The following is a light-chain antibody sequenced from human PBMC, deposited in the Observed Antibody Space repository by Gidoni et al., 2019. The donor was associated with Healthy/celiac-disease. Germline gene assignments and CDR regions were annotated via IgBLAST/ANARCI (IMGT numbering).Light chain of an antibody. CDR1: QSDSSN. V-gene: IGKV3-15*01. J-gene: IGKJ4*01. CDR2: GAS. CDR3: QQYNNWPPLT. Sequence: EIVMTQSPATLSVSPGERATLSCRASQSDSSNLAWYQQKPGQAPRLLIYGASTRATGTPARFSGSGSGTEFTLTISSLQSEDFAVYYCQQYNNWPPLTFGGGTKVEIK.